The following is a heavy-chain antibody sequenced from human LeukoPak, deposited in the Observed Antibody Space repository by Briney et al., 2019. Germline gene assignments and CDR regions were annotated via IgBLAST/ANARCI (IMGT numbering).Heavy chain of an antibody. CDR2: INPNSGGT. CDR1: GYTFSGYY. D-gene: IGHD2-2*01. CDR3: ARTAAPTSPLFDY. J-gene: IGHJ4*02. Sequence: VASVKVSCKASGYTFSGYYLHWVRQAPGQGLEWMGWINPNSGGTNSAQKFQGRVTMTRDTSISTAYMELSRLRSDDTAVYYCARTAAPTSPLFDYWGQGTLVTVSS. V-gene: IGHV1-2*02.